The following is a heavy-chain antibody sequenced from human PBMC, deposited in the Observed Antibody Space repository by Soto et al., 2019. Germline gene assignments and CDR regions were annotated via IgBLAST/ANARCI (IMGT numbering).Heavy chain of an antibody. CDR2: IWYDGSNK. CDR1: GFTFSSYG. J-gene: IGHJ4*02. D-gene: IGHD1-26*01. Sequence: PGGSLRLSCAASGFTFSSYGMHWVRQAPGKGLEWVAVIWYDGSNKYYADSVKGRFTISRDNSKNTLYLQMNSLRAEDTAVYYCARDDSGFSGSHYIDSFNYWGQGA. V-gene: IGHV3-33*01. CDR3: ARDDSGFSGSHYIDSFNY.